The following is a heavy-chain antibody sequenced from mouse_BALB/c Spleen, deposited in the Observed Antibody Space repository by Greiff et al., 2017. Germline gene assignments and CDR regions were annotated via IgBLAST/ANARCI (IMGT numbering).Heavy chain of an antibody. Sequence: VQVVESGPGLVQPSQSLSITCTVSGFSLTSYGVHWVRQSPGKGLEWLGVIWSGGSTDYNAAFISRLSISKDNSKSQVFFKMNSLQANDTAIYYCARTIYYGYDVDFDYWGQGTTLTVSS. CDR3: ARTIYYGYDVDFDY. D-gene: IGHD2-2*01. J-gene: IGHJ2*01. V-gene: IGHV2-2*02. CDR1: GFSLTSYG. CDR2: IWSGGST.